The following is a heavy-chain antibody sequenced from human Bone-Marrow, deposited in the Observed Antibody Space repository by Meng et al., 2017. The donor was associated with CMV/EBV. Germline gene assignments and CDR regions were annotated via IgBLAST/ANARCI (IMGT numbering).Heavy chain of an antibody. Sequence: TSGVGVGWIRQPPGKALEWLALIYWNDDKRYSPSLKSRLTITKDTSKNQVVLTMTNMDPVDTATYYCALRYYYDSSGYYLGPKGWGYWGQGTLVTVSS. CDR2: IYWNDDK. CDR3: ALRYYYDSSGYYLGPKGWGY. V-gene: IGHV2-5*01. CDR1: TSGVG. D-gene: IGHD3-22*01. J-gene: IGHJ4*02.